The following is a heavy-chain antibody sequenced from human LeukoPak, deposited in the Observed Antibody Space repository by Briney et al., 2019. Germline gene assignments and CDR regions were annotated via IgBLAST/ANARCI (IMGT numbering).Heavy chain of an antibody. J-gene: IGHJ4*02. CDR1: GFPFSTFW. CDR3: TAETYYFDH. V-gene: IGHV3-7*01. Sequence: GGSLRLSCAVSGFPFSTFWMSWVRQAPGKGLEWVANINQDGSEEYYVDSVRGRFAISRDKAKNSQNLQMNSLRPEDTAMYYGTAETYYFDHWGQGALVTVSS. D-gene: IGHD6-25*01. CDR2: INQDGSEE.